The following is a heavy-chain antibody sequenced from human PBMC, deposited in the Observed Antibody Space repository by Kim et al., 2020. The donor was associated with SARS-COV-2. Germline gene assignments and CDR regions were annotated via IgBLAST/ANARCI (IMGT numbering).Heavy chain of an antibody. V-gene: IGHV1-18*01. CDR2: ISAYNGNT. D-gene: IGHD3-3*01. CDR1: GYTFTSYG. Sequence: ASVKVSCKASGYTFTSYGISWVRQAPGQGLEWMGWISAYNGNTNYAQKLQGRVTMTTDTSTSTAYMELRSLRSDDTAVYYCARGQITIFGVVILRFDYWGQGTLGTVSS. CDR3: ARGQITIFGVVILRFDY. J-gene: IGHJ4*02.